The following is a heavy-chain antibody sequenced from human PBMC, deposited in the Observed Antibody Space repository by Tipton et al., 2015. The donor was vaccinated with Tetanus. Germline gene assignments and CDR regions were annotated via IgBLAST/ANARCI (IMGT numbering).Heavy chain of an antibody. D-gene: IGHD2-2*01. V-gene: IGHV4-61*08. CDR2: ISYSGST. J-gene: IGHJ3*01. CDR3: ARRSYCSSSRCFDAFDL. CDR1: GGSVRSGDYQ. Sequence: LVKPTETLSLTCTVSGGSVRSGDYQWNWIRQPPGKGLEWLAYISYSGSTNYSPSLKSRVAISMDTSKNQISLKLSSVTAADTAVYYCARRSYCSSSRCFDAFDLWGQGTMVTVSS.